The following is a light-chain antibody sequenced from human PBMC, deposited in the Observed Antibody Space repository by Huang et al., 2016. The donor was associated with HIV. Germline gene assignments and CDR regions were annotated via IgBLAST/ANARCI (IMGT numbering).Light chain of an antibody. J-gene: IGKJ4*01. CDR3: QQRSNWLT. CDR2: DAS. Sequence: EIVLTQSPATLSLSPGERATLSCRASQSVSSYLAWYQQKPGQAPRLLTYDASNRATGIPARFSGSGSGTDFTLTISSLEPEDFAVYYCQQRSNWLTFGGGTKVEIK. V-gene: IGKV3-11*01. CDR1: QSVSSY.